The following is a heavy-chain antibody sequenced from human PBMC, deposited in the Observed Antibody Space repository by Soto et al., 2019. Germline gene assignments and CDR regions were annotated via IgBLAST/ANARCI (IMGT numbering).Heavy chain of an antibody. D-gene: IGHD3-22*01. J-gene: IGHJ4*02. CDR1: GFTFSSYS. CDR3: AKDLTYYYDSSGYPQPQGPFDY. CDR2: ISISSSYI. Sequence: GGSLRLSCAASGFTFSSYSMNWVRQAPGKGLEWVSSISISSSYIYYADSLKGRFTISRDNAKNSLYLQMNSLRAEDTAVYYCAKDLTYYYDSSGYPQPQGPFDYWGQGTLVTVSS. V-gene: IGHV3-21*04.